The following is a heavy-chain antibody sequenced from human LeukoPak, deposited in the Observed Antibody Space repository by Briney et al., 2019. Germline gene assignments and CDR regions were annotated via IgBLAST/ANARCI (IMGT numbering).Heavy chain of an antibody. J-gene: IGHJ3*01. CDR1: GFTFSSYW. CDR2: IPASGIRT. CDR3: AKHSDSGGYEAYDF. D-gene: IGHD3-22*01. V-gene: IGHV3-23*01. Sequence: QPGGSLRLSCAASGFTFSSYWMSGVRQAPGKGLEWVAGIPASGIRTFYADSVMGRFTISRDNSNNALSLQLKSLRGEDTAVYYCAKHSDSGGYEAYDFWGRGTKVTISS.